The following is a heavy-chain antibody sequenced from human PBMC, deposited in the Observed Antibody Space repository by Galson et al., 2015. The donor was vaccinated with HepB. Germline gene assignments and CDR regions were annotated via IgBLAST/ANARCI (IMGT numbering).Heavy chain of an antibody. CDR2: IKQDGSEK. Sequence: SLRLSCAASGFTFSSYWMSWVRQAPGKGLEWVANIKQDGSEKYSVDSVTGRFTISRDNAKNSLYLQMNSLRAEDTAVYYCAREGAYGDTYYFHYGMDVWGQGTTVTVSS. V-gene: IGHV3-7*01. D-gene: IGHD4-17*01. CDR1: GFTFSSYW. J-gene: IGHJ6*02. CDR3: AREGAYGDTYYFHYGMDV.